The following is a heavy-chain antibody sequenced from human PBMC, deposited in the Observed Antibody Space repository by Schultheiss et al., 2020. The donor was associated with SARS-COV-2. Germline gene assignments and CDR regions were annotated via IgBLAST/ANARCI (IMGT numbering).Heavy chain of an antibody. V-gene: IGHV3-30-3*01. CDR2: ISYDGSNK. Sequence: GGSLRLSCAASGFTFSSYAMSWVRQAPGKGLEWVAVISYDGSNKYYADSVKGRFTISRDNSKNTLYLQMNSLRAEDTAVYYCARDNSWELSYFDYWGQGTLVTVSS. CDR1: GFTFSSYA. D-gene: IGHD3-10*01. J-gene: IGHJ4*02. CDR3: ARDNSWELSYFDY.